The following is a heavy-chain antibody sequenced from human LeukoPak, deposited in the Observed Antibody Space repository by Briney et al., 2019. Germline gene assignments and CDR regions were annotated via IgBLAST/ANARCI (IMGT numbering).Heavy chain of an antibody. CDR1: GFTFSSYG. V-gene: IGHV3-30*03. CDR3: ARGKWEPLDY. Sequence: GGSLRLSCAASGFTFSSYGMHWVRQAPGKGLEWVSFIAYDGNEKHYADSVKGRFTISRDNAKNSLYLQMNSLRAEDTAVYYCARGKWEPLDYWGQGTLVTVSS. J-gene: IGHJ4*02. CDR2: IAYDGNEK. D-gene: IGHD1-26*01.